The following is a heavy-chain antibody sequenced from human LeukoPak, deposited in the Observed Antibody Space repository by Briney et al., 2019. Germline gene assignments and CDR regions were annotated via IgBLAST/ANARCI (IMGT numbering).Heavy chain of an antibody. CDR3: AKDPGTGYYYFEY. Sequence: PGGSLRLSCAASGFTFSSYAMSWVRQAPGKGLEWVSAISGGGSSTYYADSVKGRFTISRDTSKNTLYLQMNSLGAEDTAVYYCAKDPGTGYYYFEYWGQGTLVTVSS. J-gene: IGHJ4*02. D-gene: IGHD3-9*01. CDR1: GFTFSSYA. V-gene: IGHV3-23*01. CDR2: ISGGGSST.